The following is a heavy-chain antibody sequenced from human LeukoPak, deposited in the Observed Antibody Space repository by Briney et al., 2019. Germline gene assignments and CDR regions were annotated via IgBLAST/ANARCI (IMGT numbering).Heavy chain of an antibody. Sequence: GGSLRLSCAASGFTFSSYGMHWVRQAPGKGLEWVAVTSYDGSNKYYADSVKGRFTISRDNSKNTLYLQMNSQRAEDTAVYYCAKEVGGDFDYWGQGTLVTVSS. CDR2: TSYDGSNK. CDR1: GFTFSSYG. CDR3: AKEVGGDFDY. J-gene: IGHJ4*02. V-gene: IGHV3-30*18. D-gene: IGHD6-19*01.